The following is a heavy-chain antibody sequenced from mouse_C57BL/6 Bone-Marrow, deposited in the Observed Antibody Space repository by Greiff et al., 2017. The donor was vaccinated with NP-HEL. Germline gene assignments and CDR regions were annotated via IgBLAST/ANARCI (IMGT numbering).Heavy chain of an antibody. CDR2: INPNNGGT. D-gene: IGHD1-1*01. CDR1: GYTFTDYN. CDR3: ARSNYGSSSWFAY. Sequence: VQLKQSGPELVKPGASVKMSCKASGYTFTDYNMHWVKQSHGKSLEWIGYINPNNGGTSYNQKFKGKATLTVNKSSSTAYMELRSLTSEDSAVYYCARSNYGSSSWFAYWGQGTLVTVSA. V-gene: IGHV1-22*01. J-gene: IGHJ3*01.